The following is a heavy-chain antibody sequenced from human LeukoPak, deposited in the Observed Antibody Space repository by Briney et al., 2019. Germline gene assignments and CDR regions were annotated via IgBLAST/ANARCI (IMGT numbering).Heavy chain of an antibody. CDR1: GASVTNYY. CDR2: IFYSGST. Sequence: SETLSLTCTVSGASVTNYYWSWMRQPPGKGLEGIGYIFYSGSTNYNPSLKSRLSISLDTPKNQFSLKLRPVTAADTAVYYCASRSPGIAAAGFDFWGQGTLVTVSS. V-gene: IGHV4-59*08. D-gene: IGHD6-13*01. CDR3: ASRSPGIAAAGFDF. J-gene: IGHJ4*02.